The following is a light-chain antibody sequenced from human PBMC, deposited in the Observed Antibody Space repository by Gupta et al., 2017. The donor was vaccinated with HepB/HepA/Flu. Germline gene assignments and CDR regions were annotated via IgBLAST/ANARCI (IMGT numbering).Light chain of an antibody. CDR3: QQRSNWRT. CDR1: QSVSSY. Sequence: EIVLTQSPATLSLSPGERATLSCRASQSVSSYLAWYQQKPGQAPRLLIYDAANRASGITARFSGSGSETDFTLTSSSRECEDFAVYYWQQRSNWRTFGQGTKVEIK. J-gene: IGKJ1*01. V-gene: IGKV3-11*01. CDR2: DAA.